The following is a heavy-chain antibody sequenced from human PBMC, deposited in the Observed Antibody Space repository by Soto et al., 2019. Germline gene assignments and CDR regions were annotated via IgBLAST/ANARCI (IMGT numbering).Heavy chain of an antibody. D-gene: IGHD3-10*02. CDR3: AKEMNIGRHYDY. Sequence: AGGSLRLSCAASGFTFSNYAMSWVRQAPGEGLEWVSAISATGGDTYYADFVTGRFTVSRDNSKNTLFLQMNSLRAEDTAVYYCAKEMNIGRHYDYWGQGALVTVSS. J-gene: IGHJ4*02. CDR1: GFTFSNYA. V-gene: IGHV3-23*01. CDR2: ISATGGDT.